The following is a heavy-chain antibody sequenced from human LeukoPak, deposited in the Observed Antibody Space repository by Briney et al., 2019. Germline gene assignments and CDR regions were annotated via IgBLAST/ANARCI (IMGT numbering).Heavy chain of an antibody. Sequence: GGSLRLSCAASGFSFSTYEMNWVRQVPGKGLEWVSYIETSGNTIHYADSVKGRFTMSRDNAKKSLYLQMNSLRAEDTAVYYCARDRSSSWYYFDYWGQGTLVTVSS. J-gene: IGHJ4*02. V-gene: IGHV3-48*03. D-gene: IGHD6-13*01. CDR3: ARDRSSSWYYFDY. CDR2: IETSGNTI. CDR1: GFSFSTYE.